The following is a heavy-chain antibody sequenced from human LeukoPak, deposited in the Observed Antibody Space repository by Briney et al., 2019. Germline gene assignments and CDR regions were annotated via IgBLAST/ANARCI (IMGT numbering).Heavy chain of an antibody. Sequence: SETLSLTCTVAGGAVNTYYGSWIRQTPGKGLEWIGYISHSVNTDYAPSLRSRVTMSLDTSKNQFALKLSSVTAADTALYYCARGFCSDEICQVFTHWGQGTRVTVSS. D-gene: IGHD3-3*01. CDR3: ARGFCSDEICQVFTH. J-gene: IGHJ4*02. CDR2: ISHSVNT. CDR1: GGAVNTYY. V-gene: IGHV4-59*02.